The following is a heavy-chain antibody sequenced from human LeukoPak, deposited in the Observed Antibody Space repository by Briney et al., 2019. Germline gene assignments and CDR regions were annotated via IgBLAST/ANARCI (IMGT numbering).Heavy chain of an antibody. CDR2: ISSSSSYI. V-gene: IGHV3-21*01. CDR3: ATLSGYSYGYRGDY. CDR1: GFTFSSYG. D-gene: IGHD5-18*01. J-gene: IGHJ4*02. Sequence: GGSLRLSCAASGFTFSSYGMSWVRQAPGKGLEWVSSISSSSSYIYYADSVKGRFTISRDNAKNSLYLQMNSLRAEDTAVYYCATLSGYSYGYRGDYWGQGTLVTVSS.